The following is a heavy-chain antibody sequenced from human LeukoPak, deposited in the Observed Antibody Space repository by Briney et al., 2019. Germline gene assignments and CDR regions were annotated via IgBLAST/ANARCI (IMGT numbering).Heavy chain of an antibody. CDR3: ASSNDRFDY. D-gene: IGHD2-8*01. Sequence: SETLSLTCTVSGGSLSSGSYYWSWIRQPAGKGLEWIGRIYTSGSTNYNPSLKSRVTISVDTSKNQFSLKLSSVTAADTAVYYCASSNDRFDYWGQGTLVTVSS. CDR2: IYTSGST. V-gene: IGHV4-61*02. CDR1: GGSLSSGSYY. J-gene: IGHJ4*02.